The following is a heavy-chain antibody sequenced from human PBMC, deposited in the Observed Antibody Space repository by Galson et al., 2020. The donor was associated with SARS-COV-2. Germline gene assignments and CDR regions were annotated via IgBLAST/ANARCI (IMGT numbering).Heavy chain of an antibody. D-gene: IGHD3-9*01. Sequence: SETLSLTCTVSGGSISSYYWSWIRQPPGKGLEWIGYIYYSGSTNYNPSLKSRVTISVDTSKNQFSLKLSSVTAADTAVYYCARHVYSSYYDILTGYYYFDYWGQGTLVTVSS. CDR3: ARHVYSSYYDILTGYYYFDY. CDR1: GGSISSYY. V-gene: IGHV4-59*08. CDR2: IYYSGST. J-gene: IGHJ4*02.